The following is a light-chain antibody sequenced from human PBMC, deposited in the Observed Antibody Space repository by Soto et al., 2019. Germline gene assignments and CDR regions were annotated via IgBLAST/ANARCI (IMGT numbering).Light chain of an antibody. CDR1: TGAVTSGHY. V-gene: IGLV7-46*01. CDR2: DIN. CDR3: FLSYNSARV. Sequence: QAVVTQEPSLTVSPGGTVTLTCGSSTGAVTSGHYPYWFQQKPGQAPRTLIYDINNKHSWTPARFSGSLLGGKAALTLSGAQPEDEADYYCFLSYNSARVFGGGTKVTVL. J-gene: IGLJ2*01.